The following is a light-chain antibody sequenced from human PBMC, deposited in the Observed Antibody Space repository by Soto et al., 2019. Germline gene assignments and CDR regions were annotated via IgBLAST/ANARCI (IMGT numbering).Light chain of an antibody. V-gene: IGKV1-6*01. CDR3: LQDYTFPWT. CDR2: AAS. CDR1: QDIRND. Sequence: AIQMTQSPSSLSASVGDTVTITCRASQDIRNDLGWYQQKPGRAPKFLIYAASSLQSGVPSRFSGSGSGTDFTLTITSLQPEDFATYYCLQDYTFPWTFGQGTKVEIK. J-gene: IGKJ1*01.